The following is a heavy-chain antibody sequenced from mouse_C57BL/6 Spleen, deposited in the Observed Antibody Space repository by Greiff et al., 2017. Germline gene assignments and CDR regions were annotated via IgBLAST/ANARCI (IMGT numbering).Heavy chain of an antibody. Sequence: QVQLQQPGAELVRPGSSVKLSCKASGYTFTSYWMHWVKQRPIQGLEWIGNIDPSDSETHYNQKFKDKATLTVDKSSSTAYMQRSSLTSEDSAVHCCARSEYYSSSRYAYWGQGTLGTGSA. CDR1: GYTFTSYW. D-gene: IGHD1-1*01. J-gene: IGHJ3*01. CDR3: ARSEYYSSSRYAY. CDR2: IDPSDSET. V-gene: IGHV1-52*01.